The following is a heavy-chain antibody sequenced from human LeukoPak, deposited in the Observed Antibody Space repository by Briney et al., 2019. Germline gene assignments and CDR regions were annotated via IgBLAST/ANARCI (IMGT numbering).Heavy chain of an antibody. Sequence: ASVKVSYKVSGYTLTELSMHWVRQAPGKGLEWMGGFDPEDGETIYAQKFQGRVTMTEDTSTDTAYMELSSLRSEDTAVYYCATDRRSYDYYYYMDVWGKGTTVTVSS. CDR3: ATDRRSYDYYYYMDV. CDR2: FDPEDGET. CDR1: GYTLTELS. J-gene: IGHJ6*03. V-gene: IGHV1-24*01.